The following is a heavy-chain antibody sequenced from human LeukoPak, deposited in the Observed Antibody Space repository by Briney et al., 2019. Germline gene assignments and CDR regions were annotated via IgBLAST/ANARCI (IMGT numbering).Heavy chain of an antibody. CDR2: ISGSGGST. CDR3: ARTLGLLFWNFDY. J-gene: IGHJ4*02. D-gene: IGHD3-3*01. CDR1: GFTFSSYA. V-gene: IGHV3-23*01. Sequence: GGSLRLSCAASGFTFSSYAVSWVRQAPGKGLEWVSAISGSGGSTYYADSVKGRFTISRDNSKNTLYLQMNSLRAEDTAVYYCARTLGLLFWNFDYWGQGTLVTVSS.